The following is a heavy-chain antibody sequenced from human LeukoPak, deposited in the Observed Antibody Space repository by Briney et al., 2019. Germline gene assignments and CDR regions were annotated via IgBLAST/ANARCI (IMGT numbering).Heavy chain of an antibody. Sequence: GASVKVSCKASGYTFTGYYMHWVRQAPGQGLEWMGWINPNSGGTNYAQKFQGRVTMTRDTSISTAYMELSRLRSDDTAVYYCARDTESDGYKPFDYWGQGTLVTVSS. D-gene: IGHD5-24*01. CDR1: GYTFTGYY. V-gene: IGHV1-2*02. CDR3: ARDTESDGYKPFDY. CDR2: INPNSGGT. J-gene: IGHJ4*02.